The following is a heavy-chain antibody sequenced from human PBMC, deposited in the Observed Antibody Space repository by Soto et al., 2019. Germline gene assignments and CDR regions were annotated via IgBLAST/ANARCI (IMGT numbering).Heavy chain of an antibody. V-gene: IGHV1-46*03. D-gene: IGHD6-19*01. CDR1: GYTFTSYY. J-gene: IGHJ5*02. Sequence: QVQLVQSGAEVKKPGASVKVSCKASGYTFTSYYMHWVRQAPGQGLEWMGIINPSGGSTSYAQKFQGRVTMTRDTSTSTVYMELSSLRSEDMAVYYCASAKWLVGGWFDPWGQGTLVTVSS. CDR2: INPSGGST. CDR3: ASAKWLVGGWFDP.